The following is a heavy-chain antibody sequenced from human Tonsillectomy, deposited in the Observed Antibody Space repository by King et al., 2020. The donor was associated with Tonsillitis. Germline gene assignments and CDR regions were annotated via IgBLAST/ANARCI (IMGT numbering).Heavy chain of an antibody. CDR1: GDSISNYY. V-gene: IGHV4-59*01. Sequence: QLQESGPGLVKPSETLSLICTVSGDSISNYYWSWIRQPPGKGLEWIGYVYYSGSTNYNPSLKSRVTISVDTSKNQFSLKLKSVTATDTAIYYCARDPAVADTWGWFDTWGLGTPVTVSS. CDR2: VYYSGST. J-gene: IGHJ5*02. D-gene: IGHD6-19*01. CDR3: ARDPAVADTWGWFDT.